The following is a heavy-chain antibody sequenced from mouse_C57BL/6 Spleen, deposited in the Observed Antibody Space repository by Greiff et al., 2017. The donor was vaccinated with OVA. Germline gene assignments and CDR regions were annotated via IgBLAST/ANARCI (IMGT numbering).Heavy chain of an antibody. Sequence: VQLLEPGAELVKPGASLKVSCKASGFTFTSYWMHWVQQRPGQGLEWIGRIHTSDSDTNYTQKFKGMATLTVDKSSSTAYMQLSSLTSEDSAVYYCAKTLTDWYFDVWGKGTTVTVSS. J-gene: IGHJ1*03. CDR1: GFTFTSYW. CDR2: IHTSDSDT. CDR3: AKTLTDWYFDV. D-gene: IGHD4-1*01. V-gene: IGHV1-74*01.